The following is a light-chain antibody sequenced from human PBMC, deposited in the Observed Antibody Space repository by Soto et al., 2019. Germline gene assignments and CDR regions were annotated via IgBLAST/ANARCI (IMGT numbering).Light chain of an antibody. J-gene: IGKJ1*01. V-gene: IGKV3-20*01. CDR3: QQYGSSPLT. Sequence: EIGLTQSRGTLSLSPGERATLSCSASQSVINSYLAWYQQKPGQAPRLLIYGASSRATGIPDRFSGSGSGTDFTLTISRLEPEDFAVYYCQQYGSSPLTFGQGTKVEIK. CDR1: QSVINSY. CDR2: GAS.